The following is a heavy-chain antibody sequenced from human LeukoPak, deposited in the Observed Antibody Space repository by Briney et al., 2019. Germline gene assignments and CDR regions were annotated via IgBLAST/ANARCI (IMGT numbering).Heavy chain of an antibody. CDR3: AKATSYYGSGSTDY. V-gene: IGHV3-23*03. CDR1: GFTFSSYA. D-gene: IGHD3-10*01. J-gene: IGHJ4*02. CDR2: ISSDGRNI. Sequence: PGGSLRLSCAASGFTFSSYAMSWVRQAPGKGLEWVAGISSDGRNIWNADSVKGRITISRDKSKNTLDLQMNSLRAEDTAVYYCAKATSYYGSGSTDYWGQGTLVTVSS.